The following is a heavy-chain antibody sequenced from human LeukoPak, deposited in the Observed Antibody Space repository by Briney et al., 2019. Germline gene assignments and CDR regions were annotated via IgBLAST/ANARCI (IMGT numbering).Heavy chain of an antibody. V-gene: IGHV3-49*04. J-gene: IGHJ4*02. Sequence: PGRSLRLSCTASGFTFGDYAMSWVRQAPGKGLEWVGFIRCKAYGGTTEYAAAVKGRFTISRDDSRSIAYLQMNSLKTEDTAVYYCTRDIGLGSRYYFDYWGQGTLVTVSS. CDR3: TRDIGLGSRYYFDY. D-gene: IGHD3-10*01. CDR1: GFTFGDYA. CDR2: IRCKAYGGTT.